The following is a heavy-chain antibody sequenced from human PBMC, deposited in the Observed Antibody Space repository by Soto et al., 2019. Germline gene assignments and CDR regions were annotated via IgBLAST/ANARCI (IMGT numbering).Heavy chain of an antibody. CDR2: INAGNGNT. Sequence: QVQLVQSGAEVKKPGASVKVSCKASGYTFTNYAMHWVRQAPGQGLVWMGWINAGNGNTKYSHKFQGRGTITRETXXXXXXXXXXXXXXXXXXVYXXXXXXYYDIHDYWGQGTLVTVSS. V-gene: IGHV1-3*01. D-gene: IGHD3-22*01. CDR3: XXXXYYDIHDY. J-gene: IGHJ4*02. CDR1: GYTFTNYA.